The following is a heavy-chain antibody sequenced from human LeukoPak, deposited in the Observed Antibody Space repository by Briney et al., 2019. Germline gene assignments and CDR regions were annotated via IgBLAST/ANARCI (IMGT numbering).Heavy chain of an antibody. CDR2: IIPIFGTA. J-gene: IGHJ6*02. CDR3: ARVGNLGDYYDRPSSFLDYYYYGMDV. D-gene: IGHD3-22*01. Sequence: SVKVSCKAPGYTFTSYGISWVRQAPGQGLEWMGGIIPIFGTANYAQKFQGRVTITADESTSTAYMELSSLRSEDTAVYYCARVGNLGDYYDRPSSFLDYYYYGMDVWGQGTTVTVSS. CDR1: GYTFTSYG. V-gene: IGHV1-69*13.